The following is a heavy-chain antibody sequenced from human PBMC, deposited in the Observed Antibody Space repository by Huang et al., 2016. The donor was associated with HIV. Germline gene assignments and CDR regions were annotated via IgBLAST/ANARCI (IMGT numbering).Heavy chain of an antibody. CDR1: CGSISSHY. V-gene: IGHV4-59*11. CDR3: ARDRRHCSGGSCYYSDY. J-gene: IGHJ4*01. CDR2: IYYSGVS. Sequence: QVQLQESGPGLVKPSETLSLTCSVLCGSISSHYWSWIRQPPGKGLGWIGGIYYSGVSNHSPALKSRVFISVDTSRNQFALKLSAVTAADTAVYYCARDRRHCSGGSCYYSDYWGHGTLVTVSS. D-gene: IGHD2-15*01.